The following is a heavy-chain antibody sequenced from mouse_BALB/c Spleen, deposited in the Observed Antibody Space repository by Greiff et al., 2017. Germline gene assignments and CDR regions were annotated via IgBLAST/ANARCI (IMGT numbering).Heavy chain of an antibody. J-gene: IGHJ3*01. CDR1: GYTFSSYW. CDR3: ARLYGNYAWFAY. D-gene: IGHD2-10*02. Sequence: VKLMESGAELMKPGASVKISCKATGYTFSSYWIEWVKQRPGHGLEWIGEILPGSGSTNYNEKFKGKATFTADTSSNTAYMQLSSLTSEDSAVYYCARLYGNYAWFAYWGQGTLVTVSA. CDR2: ILPGSGST. V-gene: IGHV1-9*01.